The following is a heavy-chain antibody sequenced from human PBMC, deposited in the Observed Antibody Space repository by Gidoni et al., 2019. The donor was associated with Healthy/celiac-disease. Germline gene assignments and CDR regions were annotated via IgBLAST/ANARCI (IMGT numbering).Heavy chain of an antibody. CDR2: IWYDGSNK. Sequence: QVQLVESGGGVVQPGRSLRLSCAASGFTFSTYGMHWVRQAPGKGLEWVAVIWYDGSNKYYADSVKGRFTISRDNSKNTLYLQLNSLRAEDTAVYYCARGGVGPAGAFDYWGQGTLVTVSS. CDR1: GFTFSTYG. CDR3: ARGGVGPAGAFDY. J-gene: IGHJ4*02. V-gene: IGHV3-33*01. D-gene: IGHD2-15*01.